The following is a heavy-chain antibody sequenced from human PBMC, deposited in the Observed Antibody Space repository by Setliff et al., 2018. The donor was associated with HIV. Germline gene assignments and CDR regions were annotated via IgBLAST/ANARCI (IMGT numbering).Heavy chain of an antibody. Sequence: GASVKVSCKASGYTFTSCYMHWVRQAPGQGLEWMGIIKPSSGSTSYTQMFRGRVNMTRDTSTSTVYMELSGLRSEDTAVYYCATGPLERPAGAYYMDVWGTGTTVTVSS. CDR1: GYTFTSCY. V-gene: IGHV1-46*01. CDR3: ATGPLERPAGAYYMDV. J-gene: IGHJ6*03. CDR2: IKPSSGST. D-gene: IGHD1-1*01.